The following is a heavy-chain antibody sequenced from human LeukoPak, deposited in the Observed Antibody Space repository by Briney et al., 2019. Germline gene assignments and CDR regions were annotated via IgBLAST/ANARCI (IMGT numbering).Heavy chain of an antibody. V-gene: IGHV4-59*01. CDR2: IYYSGST. D-gene: IGHD5-18*01. Sequence: SETLSLTCTVSGGSICSYYWNWILQPPGKGLEWIGYIYYSGSTNYNPSLKSRVTISVDTSKNQFSLKLSSVTAADTAVYYCAREVDTAMPDWGQGTLVTVSS. CDR1: GGSICSYY. J-gene: IGHJ4*02. CDR3: AREVDTAMPD.